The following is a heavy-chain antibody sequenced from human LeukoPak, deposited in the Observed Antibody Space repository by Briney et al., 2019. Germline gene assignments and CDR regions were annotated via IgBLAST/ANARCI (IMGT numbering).Heavy chain of an antibody. CDR3: VKDYYDSGGYYYGMDV. CDR1: GFTFSSYG. CDR2: ISGSDSST. Sequence: GGSLRLSCAASGFTFSSYGMSWVRQAPGKGLEWVSAISGSDSSTHYADSVKGRFTISRDNSKNTLSLQMNSLRAEDTAVYNCVKDYYDSGGYYYGMDVWGQGTTVTVSS. V-gene: IGHV3-23*01. D-gene: IGHD3-22*01. J-gene: IGHJ6*02.